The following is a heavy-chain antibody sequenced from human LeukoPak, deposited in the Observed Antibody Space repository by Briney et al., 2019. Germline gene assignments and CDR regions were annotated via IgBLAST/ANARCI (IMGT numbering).Heavy chain of an antibody. CDR2: IYYSGST. V-gene: IGHV4-59*01. D-gene: IGHD2-15*01. J-gene: IGHJ5*02. CDR3: ARRAAARFDP. CDR1: GGSISSYY. Sequence: KPSETLSLTCTVSGGSISSYYWSWIRQPPGKGLEWIGYIYYSGSTNYNPSLKSRVTISVDTSKNQFSLKLGSVTAADTAVCYCARRAAARFDPWGQGTLVTVSS.